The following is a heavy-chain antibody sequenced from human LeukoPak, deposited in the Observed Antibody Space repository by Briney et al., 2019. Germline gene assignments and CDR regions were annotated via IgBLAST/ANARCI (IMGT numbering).Heavy chain of an antibody. CDR2: IYYSGST. CDR1: GGSISSYY. V-gene: IGHV4-59*01. J-gene: IGHJ4*02. D-gene: IGHD6-19*01. CDR3: ARDLGYSSGWYRTNYFDY. Sequence: SETLSLTCTDSGGSISSYYWSWIRQPPGRGLAWIGYIYYSGSTNYNPSLKSRVTISVDTSKNQFSLKLSSVTAADTAVYYCARDLGYSSGWYRTNYFDYWGQGTLVTVSS.